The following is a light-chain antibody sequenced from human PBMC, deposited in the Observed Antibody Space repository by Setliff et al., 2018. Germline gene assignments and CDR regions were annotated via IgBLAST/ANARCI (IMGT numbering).Light chain of an antibody. Sequence: QSVLAQPPSVSGAPGQRVTISCTGSSSNIGAGYDVHWYQQLPETAPRLLIYGDTNRPSGVPDRFSGSKSGTSASLAITGLQAEDEADYYCQSYDGSLSGWLFGGGTKVTVL. J-gene: IGLJ3*02. CDR2: GDT. CDR1: SSNIGAGYD. V-gene: IGLV1-40*01. CDR3: QSYDGSLSGWL.